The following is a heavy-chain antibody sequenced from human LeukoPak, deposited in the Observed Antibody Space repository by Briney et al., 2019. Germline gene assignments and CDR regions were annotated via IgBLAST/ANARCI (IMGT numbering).Heavy chain of an antibody. CDR1: GGSISSYY. CDR2: IYYSGST. D-gene: IGHD4/OR15-4a*01. CDR3: ASADDYGNRDFDY. Sequence: SETLSVTCTVSGGSISSYYWSWIRQPPGKGLEWIGYIYYSGSTKYNPSLKSRVTISVDTSKNQFSLKLSTVTAADTAVYYCASADDYGNRDFDYWGQGSLVTASS. J-gene: IGHJ4*02. V-gene: IGHV4-59*01.